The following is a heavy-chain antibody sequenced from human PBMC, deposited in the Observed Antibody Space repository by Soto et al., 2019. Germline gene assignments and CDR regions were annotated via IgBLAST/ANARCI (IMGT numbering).Heavy chain of an antibody. J-gene: IGHJ6*02. CDR3: ARDDNSGFFIGYYGLDV. Sequence: QVQLVQSGAEVKKPGSSVKVSCKASGGTFSNFAISWVRQAPGQGLEWMGAIIPVYDTAKYAQKFQDRLTITADESTSTAYMELRSLRSEDTAVYYCARDDNSGFFIGYYGLDVLGQGTTVTVSS. CDR2: IIPVYDTA. CDR1: GGTFSNFA. V-gene: IGHV1-69*01. D-gene: IGHD6-19*01.